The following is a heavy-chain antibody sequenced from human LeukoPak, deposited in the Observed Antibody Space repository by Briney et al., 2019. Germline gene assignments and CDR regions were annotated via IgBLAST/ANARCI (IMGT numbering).Heavy chain of an antibody. D-gene: IGHD2-2*01. J-gene: IGHJ4*02. CDR2: IYPDDSDT. V-gene: IGHV5-51*04. Sequence: GESLKISCEGSGYSFTNYWIGWVRQMPGKGLEWMGIIYPDDSDTRYSPSFQGQVTISADKPIGTAYLQWSSLKASDTAMYYCAIGGDSSTSCYRCFNYWGQGTLVTVSS. CDR1: GYSFTNYW. CDR3: AIGGDSSTSCYRCFNY.